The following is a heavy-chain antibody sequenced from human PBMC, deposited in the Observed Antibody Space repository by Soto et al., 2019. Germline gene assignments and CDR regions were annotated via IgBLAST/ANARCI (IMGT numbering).Heavy chain of an antibody. Sequence: QVQLQQWGAGLLKPSETLSLTCVVYGGSFSGYFWSWIRQSPGRGLEWIGEINHSGRTNYNPSLKSRVSISVDTSNNQFSPKMSSVTAADTAVYYGARGGYFDSWGQGTLVTVSS. CDR1: GGSFSGYF. D-gene: IGHD6-13*01. V-gene: IGHV4-34*01. J-gene: IGHJ4*02. CDR3: ARGGYFDS. CDR2: INHSGRT.